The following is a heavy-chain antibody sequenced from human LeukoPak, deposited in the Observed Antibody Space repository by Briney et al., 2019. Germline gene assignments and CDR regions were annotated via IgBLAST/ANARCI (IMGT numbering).Heavy chain of an antibody. CDR2: ISGSGGST. Sequence: GGSLRLSCAASGFTFSSYAMSWVRQAPGKGLEWVSAISGSGGSTYYADSVKGRFTISRDNSKNTLYLQMNSLRAEDTAVYYCARRDILTGYPDAFDIWGQGTMVTVSS. V-gene: IGHV3-23*01. J-gene: IGHJ3*02. CDR3: ARRDILTGYPDAFDI. D-gene: IGHD3-9*01. CDR1: GFTFSSYA.